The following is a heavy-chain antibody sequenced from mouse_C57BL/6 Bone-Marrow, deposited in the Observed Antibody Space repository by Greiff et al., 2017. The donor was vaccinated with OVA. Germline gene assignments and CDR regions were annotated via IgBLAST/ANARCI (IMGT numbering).Heavy chain of an antibody. Sequence: QVQLQQSWAELVRPGASVTLSCKASGYTFTDYEMHWVKQTPVHGLEWIGAIDPETGGTAYNQKFKGKAILTADKSSSTAYMELRSLTSEDSAVYYCTTYDGYYEQSYWGQGTSVTVSS. CDR1: GYTFTDYE. CDR2: IDPETGGT. D-gene: IGHD2-3*01. V-gene: IGHV1-15*01. CDR3: TTYDGYYEQSY. J-gene: IGHJ4*01.